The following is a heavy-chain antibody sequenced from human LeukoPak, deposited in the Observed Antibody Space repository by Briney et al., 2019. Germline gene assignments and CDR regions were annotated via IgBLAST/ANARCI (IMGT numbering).Heavy chain of an antibody. CDR3: ARAGELRYMDV. Sequence: GGSLRLSCAASAFTFSSYSMNWVRQAPGKWLEWVSSISSSSSYIYYADSVKGRFTISRDNAKNSLFLQMSSLRADDTAIYYCARAGELRYMDVWGKGTAVTVSS. D-gene: IGHD3-16*01. J-gene: IGHJ6*03. CDR2: ISSSSSYI. CDR1: AFTFSSYS. V-gene: IGHV3-21*01.